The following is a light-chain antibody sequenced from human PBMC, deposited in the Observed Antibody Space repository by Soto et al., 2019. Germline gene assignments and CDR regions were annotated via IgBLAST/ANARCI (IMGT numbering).Light chain of an antibody. CDR3: SSFTSYNNLV. CDR2: DVN. CDR1: SRDVGGYNY. V-gene: IGLV2-8*01. J-gene: IGLJ2*01. Sequence: QSALTQPPSASGSPGQSVTISCTGTSRDVGGYNYVSWYQQHPGKAPKLMIYDVNKRPSGVPDRFSGSKSGNTASLTVSGLQAEDEADYYCSSFTSYNNLVFGGGTKLTVL.